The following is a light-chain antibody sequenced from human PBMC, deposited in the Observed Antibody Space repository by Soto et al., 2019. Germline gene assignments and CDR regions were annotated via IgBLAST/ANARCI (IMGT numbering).Light chain of an antibody. CDR3: QQYGRSPLT. CDR2: GAS. CDR1: QSVSSSY. V-gene: IGKV3-20*01. J-gene: IGKJ4*01. Sequence: EIVLTQSPGTLSLSPGERATLSFRASQSVSSSYLAWYQRKPGQAPRLLIYGASSRVTGIPDRFSGSGSGTDFTLTISRVEPEDSAVYYCQQYGRSPLTFGGGTKVDIK.